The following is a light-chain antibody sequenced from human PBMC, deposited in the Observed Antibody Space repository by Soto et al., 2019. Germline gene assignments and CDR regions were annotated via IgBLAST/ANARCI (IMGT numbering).Light chain of an antibody. CDR3: QQYGSFSPIT. Sequence: DIQMTQSASTLSASVGDRVTITCRASRSISNWLAWYQQRPGIAPKLLIFDASILQSGGPSRFSGSGSGTEFTLSISRLQTDDFATYYCQQYGSFSPITFGGGTKVDIK. V-gene: IGKV1-5*01. J-gene: IGKJ4*01. CDR2: DAS. CDR1: RSISNW.